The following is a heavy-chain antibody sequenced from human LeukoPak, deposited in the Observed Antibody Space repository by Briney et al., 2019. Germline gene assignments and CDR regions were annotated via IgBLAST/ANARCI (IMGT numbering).Heavy chain of an antibody. J-gene: IGHJ3*02. CDR3: ARGYYDSSGYYRDAFDI. V-gene: IGHV4-4*07. CDR1: GGSISSYY. CDR2: IYTSGST. D-gene: IGHD3-22*01. Sequence: SETLSLTCTVSGGSISSYYWSWIRQPAGKGLEWIGRIYTSGSTNYHPSLKSRVTMSVDTSKNQFSLKLSAVTTADTAVYYCARGYYDSSGYYRDAFDIWGQGTMVTVSS.